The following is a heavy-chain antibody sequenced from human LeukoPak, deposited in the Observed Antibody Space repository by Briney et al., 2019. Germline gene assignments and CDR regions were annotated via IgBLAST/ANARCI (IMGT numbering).Heavy chain of an antibody. D-gene: IGHD3-22*01. V-gene: IGHV1-8*03. CDR3: AREVYYDNSGYYN. CDR1: GYTFTSYD. J-gene: IGHJ4*02. CDR2: MNPNSRNT. Sequence: ASVKVSCKASGYTFTSYDINWVRQATGQGLEWMGWMNPNSRNTGYAQKIQGRVTITRNTSISTAYMELSSLRSEDTAVYYCAREVYYDNSGYYNWGQGTLVTVSS.